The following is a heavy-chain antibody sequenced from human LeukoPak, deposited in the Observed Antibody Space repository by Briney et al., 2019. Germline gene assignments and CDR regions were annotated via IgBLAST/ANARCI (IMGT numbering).Heavy chain of an antibody. CDR3: AKERPMVRGVLDS. Sequence: GGSLRLSCAASGFIFNKFGMHWVRQAPGKGLEWVAAISFDANNKDYVDSVRGRYIISRDTSKNTLSLQMNSLRGEDTAVYYCAKERPMVRGVLDSWGQGTQVTVSS. CDR1: GFIFNKFG. D-gene: IGHD3-10*01. V-gene: IGHV3-30*18. J-gene: IGHJ4*02. CDR2: ISFDANNK.